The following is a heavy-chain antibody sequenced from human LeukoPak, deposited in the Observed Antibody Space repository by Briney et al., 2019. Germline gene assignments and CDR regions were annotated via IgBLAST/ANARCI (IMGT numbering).Heavy chain of an antibody. CDR1: GYTFTGYY. V-gene: IGHV1-2*02. CDR3: ARASGDILTGYSSYFDY. D-gene: IGHD3-9*01. J-gene: IGHJ4*02. Sequence: VASVKVSCKASGYTFTGYYMHWVRQAPGQGLEWMGWINPNSGGTNYAQKFQGRVTMTRDTSISTAYMELSRLRSDDTAVYYCARASGDILTGYSSYFDYWGQGTLVTVSS. CDR2: INPNSGGT.